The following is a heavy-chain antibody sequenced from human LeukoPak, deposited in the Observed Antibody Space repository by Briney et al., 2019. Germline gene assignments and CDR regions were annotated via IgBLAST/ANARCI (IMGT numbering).Heavy chain of an antibody. J-gene: IGHJ4*02. CDR3: ARAHYYDNSGYVDY. D-gene: IGHD3-22*01. Sequence: ASGTLSLTCAVYGESFSGNDWSWIRQPPGKGLEWIGTIYYSGSTYYNPSLKSRLTMSVDTSKNQFSLRLNSVTAADTAVYYCARAHYYDNSGYVDYWGQGTLVTVSS. CDR1: GESFSGND. CDR2: IYYSGST. V-gene: IGHV4-59*04.